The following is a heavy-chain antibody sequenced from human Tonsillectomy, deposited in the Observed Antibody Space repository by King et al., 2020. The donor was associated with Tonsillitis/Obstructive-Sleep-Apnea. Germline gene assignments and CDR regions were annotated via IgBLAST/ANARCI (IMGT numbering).Heavy chain of an antibody. D-gene: IGHD6-19*01. J-gene: IGHJ5*02. V-gene: IGHV3-9*01. CDR1: GFTFDDYV. CDR2: ISWNSGSI. Sequence: VQLVESGGGLVQPGRSLRLSCAASGFTFDDYVMHWVRQAPGKGLEWFSGISWNSGSIGYAASVKGRFTMSRDNAKNSLYMQMISLRAEDAALYYCAREGYRSGWYYGDGFDPWGQGTLVTVSS. CDR3: AREGYRSGWYYGDGFDP.